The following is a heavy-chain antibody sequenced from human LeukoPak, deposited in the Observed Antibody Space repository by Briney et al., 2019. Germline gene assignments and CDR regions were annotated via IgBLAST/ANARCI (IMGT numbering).Heavy chain of an antibody. Sequence: GGSLRLSCAASGFTFSDYYMSWIRQAPGKGLEWVSYISTSGSTIYYADSVKGRFTISRDNAKNSLYLQMNSLRAEDTAVYYCARDLLGWELHYFDYWGQGTLVTVSS. CDR2: ISTSGSTI. CDR3: ARDLLGWELHYFDY. V-gene: IGHV3-11*04. J-gene: IGHJ4*02. CDR1: GFTFSDYY. D-gene: IGHD1-26*01.